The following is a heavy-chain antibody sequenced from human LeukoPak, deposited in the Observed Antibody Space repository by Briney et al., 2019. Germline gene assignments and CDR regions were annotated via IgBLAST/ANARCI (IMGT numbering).Heavy chain of an antibody. CDR2: IYYSGST. V-gene: IGHV4-39*07. CDR3: ARRSSSWYYFED. Sequence: SETLSLTCTVSGGSITSSDYWWAWIRLPPGGGLEWIGGIYYSGSTYYNPPLKSRATISVDTSKNQFSLKLSSVTAADAAVYFCARRSSSWYYFEDWGQGTLVTVSS. CDR1: GGSITSSDYW. D-gene: IGHD6-13*01. J-gene: IGHJ4*02.